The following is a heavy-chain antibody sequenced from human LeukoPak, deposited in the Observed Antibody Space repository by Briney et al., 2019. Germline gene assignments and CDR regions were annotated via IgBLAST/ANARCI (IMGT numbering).Heavy chain of an antibody. CDR1: GFTFTSSP. Sequence: GSSVTDSCKASGFTFTSSPVQWVRPARGQRLEWIGWIVVGSGNTNYAQKFQERVTITRDMSTSTAYMELSSLRSEDTAVYYCAAEVGARREFDYWGQGTLVTVSS. V-gene: IGHV1-58*01. CDR3: AAEVGARREFDY. CDR2: IVVGSGNT. D-gene: IGHD1-26*01. J-gene: IGHJ4*02.